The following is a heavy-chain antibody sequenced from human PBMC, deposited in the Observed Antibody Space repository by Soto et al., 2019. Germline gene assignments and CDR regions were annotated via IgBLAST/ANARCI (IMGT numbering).Heavy chain of an antibody. V-gene: IGHV4-59*01. D-gene: IGHD2-21*02. Sequence: SETLSLTCTLCGSAIIGYYWSWIPQPPREGLDWIGYMYNTGSTVYNPSFKSRFTISVDTSKNQFSLKLNSVTAADTAVYYCARDLWGYCGTDCYPLDVWGQGTTVS. CDR2: MYNTGST. CDR3: ARDLWGYCGTDCYPLDV. J-gene: IGHJ6*02. CDR1: GSAIIGYY.